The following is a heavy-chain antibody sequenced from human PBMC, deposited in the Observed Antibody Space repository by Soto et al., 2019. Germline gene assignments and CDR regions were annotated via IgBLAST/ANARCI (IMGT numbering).Heavy chain of an antibody. J-gene: IGHJ5*01. Sequence: EVHLLESGGGLLQPGGSLRLSCSASGFDFSSHTMMWVRQAPGKGLEWVASIGNSGDISNYGDSVTGRFTISRDNSKNTLYLQMNSLRAEDTALYFCARRQVGATKGKSWFDSWGQGTLVTVSS. CDR3: ARRQVGATKGKSWFDS. V-gene: IGHV3-23*01. D-gene: IGHD1-26*01. CDR1: GFDFSSHT. CDR2: IGNSGDIS.